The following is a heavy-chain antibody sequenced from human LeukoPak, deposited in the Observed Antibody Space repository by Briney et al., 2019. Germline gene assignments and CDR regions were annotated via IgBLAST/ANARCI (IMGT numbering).Heavy chain of an antibody. CDR3: ARCASSGYFSYYYYYMDV. Sequence: SETLSLTCTVSGGSISSYYWSWIRQPPGKGLEWIGYIYYSGSTNYNPSLKSRVTISVDTSKNQFSLKLSSVPAADTAVYYCARCASSGYFSYYYYYMDVWGKGTTVTVSS. CDR2: IYYSGST. V-gene: IGHV4-59*01. D-gene: IGHD3-22*01. J-gene: IGHJ6*03. CDR1: GGSISSYY.